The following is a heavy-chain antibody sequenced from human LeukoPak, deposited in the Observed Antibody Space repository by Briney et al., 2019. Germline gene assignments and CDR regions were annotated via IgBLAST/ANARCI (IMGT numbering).Heavy chain of an antibody. J-gene: IGHJ1*01. Sequence: GASVKVSCKASVYTFTSYGISWVRQAPGQGLEWMGWISAYNGNTNYAQKLQGRVTMTTDTSTSTAYMEPRSLRSDDTAVYYCARDVSDFWSGYYSAEYFQHWGQGTLVTVSS. CDR3: ARDVSDFWSGYYSAEYFQH. D-gene: IGHD3-3*01. V-gene: IGHV1-18*01. CDR1: VYTFTSYG. CDR2: ISAYNGNT.